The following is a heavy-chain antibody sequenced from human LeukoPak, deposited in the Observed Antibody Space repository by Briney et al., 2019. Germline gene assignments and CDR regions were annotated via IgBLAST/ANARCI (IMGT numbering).Heavy chain of an antibody. D-gene: IGHD6-13*01. CDR1: GFTFRSYG. CDR3: ARDSPKYSSSWYHNRIMDV. J-gene: IGHJ6*03. Sequence: PGGSLRLSCAASGFTFRSYGMNWVRQAPGKGLEWVSYISSSGSTIYYADSVKGRFTISRDNAKNSLYLQMNSLRAEDTAVYYCARDSPKYSSSWYHNRIMDVWGKGTTVTISS. CDR2: ISSSGSTI. V-gene: IGHV3-48*03.